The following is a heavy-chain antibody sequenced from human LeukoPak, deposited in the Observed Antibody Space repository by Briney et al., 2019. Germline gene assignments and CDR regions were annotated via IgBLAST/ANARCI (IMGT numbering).Heavy chain of an antibody. V-gene: IGHV3-9*03. CDR2: ISWNSGSI. J-gene: IGHJ4*02. D-gene: IGHD3-10*01. CDR3: ANLAGY. CDR1: GFTFDDYT. Sequence: PGGSLRLSCAASGFTFDDYTMHWVRQAPGKGLEWVSGISWNSGSIGYADSVKGRFTISRDNAKNSLYLQMNSLRAEDMALYYCANLAGYWGQGTLVTVSS.